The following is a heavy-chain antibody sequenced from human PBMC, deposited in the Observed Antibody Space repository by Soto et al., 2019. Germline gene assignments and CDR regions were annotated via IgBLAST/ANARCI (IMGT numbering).Heavy chain of an antibody. CDR2: IGTAGDT. CDR3: ARGDKGGFDL. CDR1: GFTFSSYD. Sequence: PGGSLRLSCAASGFTFSSYDMHWVRQVTGKGLEWVSAIGTAGDTYYSGSVKGRFTISRDNAKNTLYLQMNSLRAEDTAVYYCARGDKGGFDLWGQGTTVTVSS. D-gene: IGHD2-21*02. J-gene: IGHJ3*01. V-gene: IGHV3-13*01.